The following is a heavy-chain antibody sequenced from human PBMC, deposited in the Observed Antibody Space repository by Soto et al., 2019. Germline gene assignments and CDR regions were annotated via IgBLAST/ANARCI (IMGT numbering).Heavy chain of an antibody. V-gene: IGHV4-59*01. CDR3: ARVRGQVLRYFDWLSDFYYMDV. D-gene: IGHD3-9*01. Sequence: SETLSLTCTVSGGSISSYYLSWIRQPPEKGLEWIGYIYYSGSTNYNPSLKSRVTISVDTSKNQFSLKLSSVTAADTAVYYCARVRGQVLRYFDWLSDFYYMDVWGKGTTVTVSS. CDR1: GGSISSYY. J-gene: IGHJ6*03. CDR2: IYYSGST.